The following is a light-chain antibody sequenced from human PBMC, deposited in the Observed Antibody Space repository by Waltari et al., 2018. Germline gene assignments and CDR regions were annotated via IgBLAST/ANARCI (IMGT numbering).Light chain of an antibody. J-gene: IGLJ3*02. Sequence: QLVLTQSPSASASLGASITLTCTLSSGHSSNIIAWLQQQPEKGPRYLMKVNSDGTHSKGDEIPDRFSGSSSGAERYLTISNLQSEDEADYYCQTGGHGTWVFGGGTKVTVL. V-gene: IGLV4-69*01. CDR3: QTGGHGTWV. CDR2: VNSDGTH. CDR1: SGHSSNI.